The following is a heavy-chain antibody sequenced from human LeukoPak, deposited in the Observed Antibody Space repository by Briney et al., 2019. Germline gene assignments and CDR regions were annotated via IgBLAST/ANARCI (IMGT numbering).Heavy chain of an antibody. CDR2: IRSSSSYT. Sequence: GGSLRLSCAASGFTFSDYYMSWIRQAPGKGLEWVSYIRSSSSYTNYADSVKGRFTMSRDNAKKSLYLQMNSLRAEDTAVYYCARDIGDWNPYYFDYWGQGTLVTVSS. D-gene: IGHD1-1*01. V-gene: IGHV3-11*05. J-gene: IGHJ4*02. CDR1: GFTFSDYY. CDR3: ARDIGDWNPYYFDY.